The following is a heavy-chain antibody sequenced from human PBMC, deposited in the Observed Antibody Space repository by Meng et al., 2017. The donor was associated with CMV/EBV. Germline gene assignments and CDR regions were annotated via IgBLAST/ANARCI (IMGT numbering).Heavy chain of an antibody. CDR1: GFTFSSYA. CDR3: ARGGY. CDR2: IYSGSSST. D-gene: IGHD3-16*01. V-gene: IGHV3-23*03. J-gene: IGHJ4*02. Sequence: GESLKISCAASGFTFSSYAMSWVRQAPGKGLEWVSVIYSGSSSTYYADSVKGRFTISRDNSKNTLYLQMNSLRAEDTAVYYCARGGYWGQGTLVTVSS.